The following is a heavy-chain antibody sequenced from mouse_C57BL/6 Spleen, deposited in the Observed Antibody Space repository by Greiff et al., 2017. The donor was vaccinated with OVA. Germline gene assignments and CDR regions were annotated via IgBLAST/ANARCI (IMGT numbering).Heavy chain of an antibody. CDR3: ARDRRLTVVVPFDY. Sequence: EVMLVESGGGLVKPGGSLKLSCAASGFTFSSYAMSWVRQTPEKRLEWVATISDGGSYTYNPDNVKGRFTISRDNAKNNLYLQMSHLKSEDTAMYYCARDRRLTVVVPFDYWGQGTTLTVSS. D-gene: IGHD1-1*01. CDR2: ISDGGSYT. CDR1: GFTFSSYA. V-gene: IGHV5-4*01. J-gene: IGHJ2*01.